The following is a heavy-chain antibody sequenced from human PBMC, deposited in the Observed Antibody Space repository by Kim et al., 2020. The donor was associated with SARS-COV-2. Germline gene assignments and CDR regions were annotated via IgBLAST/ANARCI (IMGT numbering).Heavy chain of an antibody. Sequence: ASVKVSCKASGYTFTSYGISWVRQAPGQGLEWMGWISAYNGNTNYAQKLQGRVTMTTDTSTSTAYMELRSLRSDDTAVYYCARAYCSSTSCQPKNWFDPWGQGTLVTVSS. CDR1: GYTFTSYG. CDR2: ISAYNGNT. J-gene: IGHJ5*02. CDR3: ARAYCSSTSCQPKNWFDP. V-gene: IGHV1-18*04. D-gene: IGHD2-2*01.